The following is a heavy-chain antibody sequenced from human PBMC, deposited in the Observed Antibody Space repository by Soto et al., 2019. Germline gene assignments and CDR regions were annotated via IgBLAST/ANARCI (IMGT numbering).Heavy chain of an antibody. CDR3: ARLVACSGGSCRFDP. Sequence: QLQLQESGPGLVTPSETLSLTCTVSGGSISSSSYYWAWIRQPPGKGLEWIGSINYSGTTYYIASLKSRVPIPIDTSKNQFSLRLNSVTAADTAVYYCARLVACSGGSCRFDPWGQGTLVTVSS. V-gene: IGHV4-39*01. D-gene: IGHD2-15*01. CDR2: INYSGTT. J-gene: IGHJ5*02. CDR1: GGSISSSSYY.